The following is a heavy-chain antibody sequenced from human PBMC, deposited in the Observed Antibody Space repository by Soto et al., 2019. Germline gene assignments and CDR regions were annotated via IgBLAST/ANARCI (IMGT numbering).Heavy chain of an antibody. CDR2: INSDGSST. CDR3: ARVRVMSSGWPFDY. D-gene: IGHD6-19*01. V-gene: IGHV3-74*01. Sequence: GGSLRLSCAASGVTFSSYWMHWVRQAPGKGLVWVSRINSDGSSTSYADSVKGRFTISRDNAKNTLYLQMNSLRAEDTAVYYCARVRVMSSGWPFDYWGQGTLVTVSS. CDR1: GVTFSSYW. J-gene: IGHJ4*02.